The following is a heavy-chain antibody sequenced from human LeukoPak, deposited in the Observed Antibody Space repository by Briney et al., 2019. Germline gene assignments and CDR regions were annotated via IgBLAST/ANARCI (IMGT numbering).Heavy chain of an antibody. J-gene: IGHJ4*02. D-gene: IGHD4-23*01. CDR1: GFTFSSYG. V-gene: IGHV3-30*02. CDR3: AKDYGGNSFLYRPSPPQYYFDY. Sequence: GGSLRLSCAASGFTFSSYGMHWVRQAPGKGLEWVAFIRYDGSNKYYADSVKGRFTISRDNSKNTLYLQMNSLRAEDTAVYYCAKDYGGNSFLYRPSPPQYYFDYWGQGTLVTVSS. CDR2: IRYDGSNK.